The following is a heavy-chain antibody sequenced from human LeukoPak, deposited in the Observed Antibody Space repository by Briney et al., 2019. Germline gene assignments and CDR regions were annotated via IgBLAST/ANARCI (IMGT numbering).Heavy chain of an antibody. J-gene: IGHJ3*01. D-gene: IGHD1-26*01. CDR3: VRDYRYAFDQ. Sequence: GGSLRLSCAASGFTLTGFSMNWVRQAPGKGLEWVSYAGASIHYADSVKGRFTISRDDAKNSLYLQMNTLRAEDTAVYYCVRDYRYAFDQWGQGALVTVSS. V-gene: IGHV3-48*04. CDR1: GFTLTGFS. CDR2: AGASI.